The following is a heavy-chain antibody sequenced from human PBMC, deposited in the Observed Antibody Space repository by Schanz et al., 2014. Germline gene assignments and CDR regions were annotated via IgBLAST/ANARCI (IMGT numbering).Heavy chain of an antibody. CDR2: IYSGGST. V-gene: IGHV3-66*01. CDR1: GFIVSDNY. D-gene: IGHD3-10*01. Sequence: DVQLVESGGGLVQPGGSLRLSCAASGFIVSDNYMHWVRQAPGKGLEWVSVIYSGGSTYYADSVKGRFTISRDTSKNTLYLLLNSLRAEDTAVYYCARDQYYFGSGNPFDIWGQGTMXTVSS. J-gene: IGHJ3*02. CDR3: ARDQYYFGSGNPFDI.